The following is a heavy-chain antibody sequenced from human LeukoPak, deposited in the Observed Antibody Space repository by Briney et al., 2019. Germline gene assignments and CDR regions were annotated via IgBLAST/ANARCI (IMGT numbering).Heavy chain of an antibody. V-gene: IGHV4-59*07. J-gene: IGHJ5*02. CDR2: VHYSRST. CDR1: GDSISSYY. CDR3: ARGVELRENRFDP. Sequence: DTLSLTRTLSGDSISSYYWSWIRQPPRKGVEWIGYVHYSRSTNYNPFLKSRLTISVAASKNQFSLKLSSVTAADTAVYYCARGVELRENRFDPWGQGTLVTVSS. D-gene: IGHD1-26*01.